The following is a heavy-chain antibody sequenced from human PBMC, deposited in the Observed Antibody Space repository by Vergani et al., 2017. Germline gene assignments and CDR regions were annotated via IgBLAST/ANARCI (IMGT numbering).Heavy chain of an antibody. CDR2: ISGSGGRT. V-gene: IGHV3-23*01. J-gene: IGHJ5*02. CDR3: AKGGLKNDFWRGYYTGFVTVPSDQFDP. D-gene: IGHD3-3*01. CDR1: GFTFSSYA. Sequence: EVQLLESGGGLVQPGGSLRLSCAASGFTFSSYAMSWVRQAPGKGLEWVSAISGSGGRTYYADSVKGRFTISRDNSKNTLYLQMNSLRAEDTAVYYCAKGGLKNDFWRGYYTGFVTVPSDQFDPWGQGTLVTVSS.